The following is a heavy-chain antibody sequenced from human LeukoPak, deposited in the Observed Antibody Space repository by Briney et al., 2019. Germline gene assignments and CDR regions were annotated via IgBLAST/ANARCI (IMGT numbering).Heavy chain of an antibody. D-gene: IGHD2-2*02. CDR2: ISAYNGNT. CDR3: ARVGCSSTSCYTDNGFDI. CDR1: GYTFTNYG. V-gene: IGHV1-18*01. Sequence: GASVKVSCKGSGYTFTNYGISWVRQAPGQGLEWMGWISAYNGNTNYAQKLQGRVTMTTDTSTSTAYMELRSLRSDDTAVYYCARVGCSSTSCYTDNGFDIWGQGTMVTVSS. J-gene: IGHJ3*02.